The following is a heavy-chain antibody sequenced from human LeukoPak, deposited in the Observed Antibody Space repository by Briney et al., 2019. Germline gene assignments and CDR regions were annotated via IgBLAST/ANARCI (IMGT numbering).Heavy chain of an antibody. CDR3: AKDLIMITFGEGGFDY. V-gene: IGHV3-23*01. Sequence: GSLRLSCAASGFTFSSYAMSWVRQAPGKGLEWVSAISGSGGGTYYADSVKGRFTISRDNSKNTLYLQMNSLRAEDTAVYYCAKDLIMITFGEGGFDYWGQGTLVTVSS. CDR1: GFTFSSYA. J-gene: IGHJ4*02. D-gene: IGHD3-16*01. CDR2: ISGSGGGT.